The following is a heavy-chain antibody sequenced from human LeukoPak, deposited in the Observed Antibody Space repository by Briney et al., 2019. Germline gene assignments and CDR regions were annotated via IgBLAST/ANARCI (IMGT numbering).Heavy chain of an antibody. J-gene: IGHJ4*02. CDR2: IHYSGST. Sequence: SETLSLTCTVSGGSFSGYYWSWIRQPPGRRLEWIGYIHYSGSTYYNPSLKSRVTISVDTSKNRFSLKLSSVTAADTAVYYCARGGDRRGFDYWGQGTLVTVSS. CDR3: ARGGDRRGFDY. CDR1: GGSFSGYY. V-gene: IGHV4-59*12. D-gene: IGHD1-14*01.